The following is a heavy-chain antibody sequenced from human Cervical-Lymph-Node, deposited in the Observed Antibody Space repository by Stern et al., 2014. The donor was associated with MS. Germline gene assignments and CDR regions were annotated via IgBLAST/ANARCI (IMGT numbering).Heavy chain of an antibody. Sequence: VHLLGSGPEVKQPGASVKVSCKAAGDTFGSYGISCGRQAPGQGLEWMGGLFPFFGTPIYAQKFQGRVTMTADESTTTAYMDLTSLSVEDTAVYYCATSTYGLVHWGQGTLVTVSS. CDR2: LFPFFGTP. D-gene: IGHD3-10*01. J-gene: IGHJ4*02. CDR3: ATSTYGLVH. CDR1: GDTFGSYG. V-gene: IGHV1-69*01.